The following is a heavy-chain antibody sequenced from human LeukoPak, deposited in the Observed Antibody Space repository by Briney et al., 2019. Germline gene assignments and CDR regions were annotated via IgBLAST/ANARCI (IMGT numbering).Heavy chain of an antibody. Sequence: GGSLRLSCAASGFTFSSYAMNWVRQAPGKGLGWVSGVSDSGGRTYYADSVKGRFTISRDNSKNTLYLQMNSLRVEDTATYYCAGGQWLPDYWGQGTLVTVSS. J-gene: IGHJ4*02. V-gene: IGHV3-23*01. D-gene: IGHD6-19*01. CDR1: GFTFSSYA. CDR3: AGGQWLPDY. CDR2: VSDSGGRT.